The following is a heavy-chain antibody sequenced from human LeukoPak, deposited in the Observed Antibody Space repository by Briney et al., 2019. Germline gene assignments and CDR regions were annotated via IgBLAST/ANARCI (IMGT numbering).Heavy chain of an antibody. CDR1: GGSISSYY. Sequence: SETLSLTCTVSGGSISSYYWSWIRQPPGKGLKWIGYIYYSGSTNYNPSLKSRVTISVDTSKNQFSLKLSSVTAADTAVYYCARGQVPDYWGQGTLVTVSS. CDR2: IYYSGST. V-gene: IGHV4-59*01. J-gene: IGHJ4*02. CDR3: ARGQVPDY.